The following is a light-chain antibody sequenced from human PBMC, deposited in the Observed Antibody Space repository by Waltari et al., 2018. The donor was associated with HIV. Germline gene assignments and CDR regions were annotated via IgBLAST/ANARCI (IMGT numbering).Light chain of an antibody. Sequence: QSVLTQSPSASGTPGQRVTISCSGGSSNLGSNNVSWYQQLPGTAPKLLIFNSNQRPSGVPDRFSGSKSGTSASLAISGLQSEDEADYYCAAWDDSLNGLWVFGAGTKVTVL. V-gene: IGLV1-44*01. CDR3: AAWDDSLNGLWV. CDR1: SSNLGSNN. CDR2: NSN. J-gene: IGLJ3*02.